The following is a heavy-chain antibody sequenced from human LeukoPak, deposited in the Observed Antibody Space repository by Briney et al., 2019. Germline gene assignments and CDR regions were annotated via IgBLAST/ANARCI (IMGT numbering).Heavy chain of an antibody. Sequence: PSQTLSLNCTVSGSSISSGDYYWSWIRQPPGKRLEWIGYIYYSGSTYYNPSLKSRVTISVDTSKNQFSLKLSSVTAADTAVYYCARDCSGGSCYSDWGQGTLVTVSS. V-gene: IGHV4-30-4*01. CDR3: ARDCSGGSCYSD. CDR1: GSSISSGDYY. D-gene: IGHD2-15*01. J-gene: IGHJ4*02. CDR2: IYYSGST.